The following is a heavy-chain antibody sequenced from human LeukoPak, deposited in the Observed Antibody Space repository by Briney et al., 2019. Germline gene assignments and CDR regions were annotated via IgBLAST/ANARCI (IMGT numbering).Heavy chain of an antibody. J-gene: IGHJ4*02. CDR1: GGSISSGSYY. CDR2: IYTNGST. CDR3: ARDQSHSSSYYFDY. V-gene: IGHV4-61*02. Sequence: SETLSLTCTVSGGSISSGSYYWSWIRQPAGKGLEWIGRIYTNGSTNYNPSLKSRVTISVDTSKNQFSLKLSSVTAADTAVYYCARDQSHSSSYYFDYWGQGTLVTVSS. D-gene: IGHD6-6*01.